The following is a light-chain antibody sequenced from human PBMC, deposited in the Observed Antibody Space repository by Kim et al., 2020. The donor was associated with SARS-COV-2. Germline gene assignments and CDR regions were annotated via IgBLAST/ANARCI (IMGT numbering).Light chain of an antibody. J-gene: IGLJ3*02. CDR1: SSNIGINS. Sequence: QSVLTQPPSASGTPGQRVTISCSGSSSNIGINSVYWYQQLPGTAPKLLIYTNNQRPSGVPDRFSGFKSGTSASLAISGLQSEDEADYSCAAWDDSLNGPVFGGGTKLTVL. V-gene: IGLV1-44*01. CDR3: AAWDDSLNGPV. CDR2: TNN.